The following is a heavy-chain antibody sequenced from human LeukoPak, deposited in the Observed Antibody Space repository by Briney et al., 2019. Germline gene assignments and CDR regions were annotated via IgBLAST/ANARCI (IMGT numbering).Heavy chain of an antibody. CDR3: RTDRYGDYGDYIDY. D-gene: IGHD4-17*01. CDR2: INPSGGRT. V-gene: IGHV1-46*01. J-gene: IGHJ4*02. Sequence: ASVKVSCKASGYTFISYYMHWVRQATGQGLEWMGIINPSGGRTSYAQKFQGRVTMTRDTSTSTVYMELSRLRSDDTAVYYCRTDRYGDYGDYIDYWGQGTLVTVSS. CDR1: GYTFISYY.